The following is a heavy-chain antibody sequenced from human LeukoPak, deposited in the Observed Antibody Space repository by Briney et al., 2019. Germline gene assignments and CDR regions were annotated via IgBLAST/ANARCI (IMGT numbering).Heavy chain of an antibody. CDR1: GGSISSYY. V-gene: IGHV4-59*08. CDR2: IYYSGST. Sequence: SETLSLTCTVSGGSISSYYWSWIRQPPGKGLEWIGYIYYSGSTNYNPSLKSRVTISVDTSKNQFPLKLSSVTAADTAVYYCARRLYYYYGMDVWGQGTTVTVSS. J-gene: IGHJ6*02. CDR3: ARRLYYYYGMDV.